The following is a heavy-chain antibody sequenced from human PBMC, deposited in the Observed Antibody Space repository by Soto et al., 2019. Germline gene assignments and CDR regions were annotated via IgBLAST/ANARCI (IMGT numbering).Heavy chain of an antibody. CDR2: ISWNSGSI. CDR1: GFTFDDYA. D-gene: IGHD6-19*01. V-gene: IGHV3-9*01. J-gene: IGHJ4*02. Sequence: EVQLVESGGGLVQPGGSLRLSCAASGFTFDDYAMLWVRQAPGKGLEWVSGISWNSGSIGYADSVKGRFTISRDNAKNSPYLQMNSLRAEDTALYYCAKDRIGGAVAGFDYWGQGTLVTVSS. CDR3: AKDRIGGAVAGFDY.